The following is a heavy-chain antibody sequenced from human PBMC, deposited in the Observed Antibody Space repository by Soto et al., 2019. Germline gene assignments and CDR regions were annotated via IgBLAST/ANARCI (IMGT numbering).Heavy chain of an antibody. CDR2: IKQDGSEK. D-gene: IGHD6-13*01. J-gene: IGHJ4*02. CDR1: GFTFSSYW. V-gene: IGHV3-7*01. CDR3: VRDRSRSFY. Sequence: GGSLRLSCAASGFTFSSYWMSWVRQAPGKGLEWLATIKQDGSEKNYVDSVKGRFIISRDNAKNSLSLQINSLRDEDTAVYYCVRDRSRSFYWGQGTLVTVSS.